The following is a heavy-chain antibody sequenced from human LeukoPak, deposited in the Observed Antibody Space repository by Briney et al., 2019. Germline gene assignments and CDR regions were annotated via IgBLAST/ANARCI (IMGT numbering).Heavy chain of an antibody. J-gene: IGHJ4*02. V-gene: IGHV3-21*01. Sequence: GGSLRLSCAASGFTFSDYSMNWVRQAPGRGLEWVSSISRGSFYIYYADSVKGRFTISRDNAKNSLYLQMNSLRAEDTAVYYCARILDSAWGELGYWGQGTLVTVSS. D-gene: IGHD6-19*01. CDR2: ISRGSFYI. CDR1: GFTFSDYS. CDR3: ARILDSAWGELGY.